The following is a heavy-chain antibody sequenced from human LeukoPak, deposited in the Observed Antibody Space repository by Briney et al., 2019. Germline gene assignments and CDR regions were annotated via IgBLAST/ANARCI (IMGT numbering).Heavy chain of an antibody. CDR1: GGSISSYY. Sequence: SETLSLTCTVSGGSISSYYWSWIRQPAGKGLEWIGRIYTSGSTNYNPSLKSGVTMSVDTSKNQFSLKLSSVTAADTAVYYCARMYSSSSYFDYWGQGTLVTVSS. D-gene: IGHD6-6*01. J-gene: IGHJ4*02. CDR3: ARMYSSSSYFDY. V-gene: IGHV4-4*07. CDR2: IYTSGST.